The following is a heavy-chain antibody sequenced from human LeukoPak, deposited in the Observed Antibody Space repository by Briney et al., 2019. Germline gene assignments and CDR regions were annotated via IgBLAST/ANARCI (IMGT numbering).Heavy chain of an antibody. Sequence: GGSLRLSCVASGFTFSNYAMSWVRQAPGKGLELVSGIYGSDDKTVYGDAVKGRYTISRDNSKNTLYLQMNSLRADDTAVYYCAKTQGYYDAWGQGALVTVSS. J-gene: IGHJ5*02. CDR3: AKTQGYYDA. CDR2: IYGSDDKT. CDR1: GFTFSNYA. D-gene: IGHD2-15*01. V-gene: IGHV3-23*01.